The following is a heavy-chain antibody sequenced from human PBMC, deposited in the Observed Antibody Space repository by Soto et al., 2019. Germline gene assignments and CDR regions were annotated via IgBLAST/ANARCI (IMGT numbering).Heavy chain of an antibody. J-gene: IGHJ6*03. CDR2: ISGSGGST. V-gene: IGHV3-23*01. CDR1: GFTFSSYA. Sequence: GGSLRLSCAASGFTFSSYAMSWVRQAPGKGLEWVSAISGSGGSTYYADSVKGRFTISRDNSKNTLYLQMNSLRAEDTAVYYCAKASSGQHYYYYMDVWGKGTTVTVSS. CDR3: AKASSGQHYYYYMDV. D-gene: IGHD2-15*01.